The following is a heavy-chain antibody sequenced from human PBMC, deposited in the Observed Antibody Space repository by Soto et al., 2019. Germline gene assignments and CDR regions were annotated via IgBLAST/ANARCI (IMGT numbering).Heavy chain of an antibody. CDR3: ASAEEIEWERQPGDY. Sequence: ASVKFSCTASGYTFSSYGIIWVRQAPGQGLEWMGWISAYNGNTNYAQNLQGRVTMTTDTSTSTAYMELRSLRSDDTAVYYCASAEEIEWERQPGDYWGQGTLVTVSS. CDR2: ISAYNGNT. D-gene: IGHD1-26*01. CDR1: GYTFSSYG. V-gene: IGHV1-18*01. J-gene: IGHJ4*02.